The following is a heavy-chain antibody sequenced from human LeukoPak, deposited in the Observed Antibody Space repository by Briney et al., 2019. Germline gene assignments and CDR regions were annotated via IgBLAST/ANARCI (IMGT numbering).Heavy chain of an antibody. CDR3: ARDIVLTEYGWSRWLDP. V-gene: IGHV3-7*05. J-gene: IGHJ5*02. CDR2: VNQDGSEE. Sequence: PGGSLRLSCAASGFNVSSKYMSWVRQAPGKGLEWVANVNQDGSEEHYVDSVKGRFTISRDNAKNSVYLQMNSLRAEDTAVYYCARDIVLTEYGWSRWLDPWGQGTLVTVSS. D-gene: IGHD2-8*01. CDR1: GFNVSSKY.